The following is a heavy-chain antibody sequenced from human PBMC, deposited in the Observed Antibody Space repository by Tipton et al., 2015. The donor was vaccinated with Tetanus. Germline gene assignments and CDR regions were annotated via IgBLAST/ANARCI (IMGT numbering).Heavy chain of an antibody. CDR1: GDFVTFGTYY. CDR3: ARPVKQWLVPVDS. Sequence: TLSLTCTVSGDFVTFGTYYWGWIRQPPGKGLEWIGSVYYTGTAYYNTSLESRVTISMDTSKNQFSLKLTSVTAADTAVYYCARPVKQWLVPVDSWGQGTLVTVSS. D-gene: IGHD6-19*01. CDR2: VYYTGTA. V-gene: IGHV4-39*01. J-gene: IGHJ4*02.